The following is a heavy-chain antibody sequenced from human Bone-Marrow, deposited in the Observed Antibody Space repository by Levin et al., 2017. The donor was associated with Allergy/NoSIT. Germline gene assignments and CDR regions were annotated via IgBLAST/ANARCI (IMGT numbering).Heavy chain of an antibody. CDR1: GFTFDDYA. CDR3: AKDLLAYCGGDGSARDAFDI. J-gene: IGHJ3*02. D-gene: IGHD2-21*02. CDR2: ISWNSGSI. Sequence: SLKISCAASGFTFDDYAMHWVRQAPGKGLEWVSGISWNSGSIGYADSVKGRFTISRDNAKNSLYLQMNSLRAEDTALYYCAKDLLAYCGGDGSARDAFDIWGQGTMVTVSS. V-gene: IGHV3-9*01.